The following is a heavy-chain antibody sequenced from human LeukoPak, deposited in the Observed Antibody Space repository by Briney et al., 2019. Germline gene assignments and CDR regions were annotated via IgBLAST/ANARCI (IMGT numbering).Heavy chain of an antibody. J-gene: IGHJ4*02. D-gene: IGHD2-2*01. V-gene: IGHV4-31*03. CDR2: IHYSGST. Sequence: SETLSLTCTVSGDSISSGDYYWSWIRQHPGKGLKWIGYIHYSGSTYYNPSLKSRVTISVDTSKIQFSLKLSSVTAADTAVYYCARDCSSTTCLDYWGQGTLVTVSS. CDR3: ARDCSSTTCLDY. CDR1: GDSISSGDYY.